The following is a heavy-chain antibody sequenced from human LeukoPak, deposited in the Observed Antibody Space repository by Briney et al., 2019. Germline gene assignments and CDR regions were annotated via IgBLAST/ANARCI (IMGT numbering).Heavy chain of an antibody. D-gene: IGHD2-2*01. J-gene: IGHJ4*02. V-gene: IGHV3-15*01. CDR1: GFTISSAW. Sequence: KPGGSLRLSCAASGFTISSAWMTWVRQAPGKGLEWVGHIKNKTNGGTTDYAAPVKGRFIISRDDSKNTLYLQMNSLRTEDTAVYYCARGFCSSTNCYQGPFDFWGQGTLVTVSS. CDR2: IKNKTNGGTT. CDR3: ARGFCSSTNCYQGPFDF.